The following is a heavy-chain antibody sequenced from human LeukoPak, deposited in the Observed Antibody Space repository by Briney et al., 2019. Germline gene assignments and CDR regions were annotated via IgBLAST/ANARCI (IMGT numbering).Heavy chain of an antibody. Sequence: ASVKVSCKASGYTFTSYGISWVRQATGQGLEWMGWMNPNSGKTGYAQKFQGRITITRNTSISTAYMELSSLRSDDTAVYYCTRETSSRFFDYWGQGTLVTVSS. CDR1: GYTFTSYG. J-gene: IGHJ4*02. CDR2: MNPNSGKT. V-gene: IGHV1-8*03. CDR3: TRETSSRFFDY.